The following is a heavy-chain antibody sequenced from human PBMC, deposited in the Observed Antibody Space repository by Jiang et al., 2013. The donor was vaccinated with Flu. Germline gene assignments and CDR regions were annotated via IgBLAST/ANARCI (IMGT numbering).Heavy chain of an antibody. D-gene: IGHD6-13*01. CDR2: IYYSGST. V-gene: IGHV4-39*01. CDR3: AGGIAAVWPDAFDI. J-gene: IGHJ3*02. CDR1: GGSISSSSYY. Sequence: GPGLVKPSETLSLTCTVSGGSISSSSYYWGWIRQPPGKGLEWIGSIYYSGSTYYNPSLKSRVTISVDTSKNQFSLKLSSVTAADTAVYYCAGGIAAVWPDAFDIWGQGTMVTVSS.